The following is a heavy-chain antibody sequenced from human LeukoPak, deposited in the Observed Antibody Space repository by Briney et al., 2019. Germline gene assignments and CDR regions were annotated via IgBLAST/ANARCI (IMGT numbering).Heavy chain of an antibody. CDR2: ISTTSSHI. J-gene: IGHJ4*02. D-gene: IGHD5-12*01. CDR1: GFTFSSCS. CDR3: ARGIVATTAFDY. V-gene: IGHV3-21*01. Sequence: GSLRLSCAASGFTFSSCSMNWVRQAPGKGLEWVSSISTTSSHIYYADSVKGRFTISRDNAKNSLYLQMNSLRAEDMAVYYCARGIVATTAFDYWGQGTLVTVSS.